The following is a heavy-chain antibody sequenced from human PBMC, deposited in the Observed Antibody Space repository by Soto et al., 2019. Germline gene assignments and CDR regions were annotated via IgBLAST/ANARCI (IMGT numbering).Heavy chain of an antibody. CDR2: IIPIFGTA. CDR1: GGTFSSYA. D-gene: IGHD6-13*01. CDR3: AKTGAAAYGGYFDY. Sequence: QVQLVQSGAEVKKPGSSVKVSCKASGGTFSSYAISWVRQAPGQGLEWMGGIIPIFGTANYAQKFQGRVTITADKSTSTAYMELSSLRSEDTAVYYCAKTGAAAYGGYFDYCGQGALVTVSS. V-gene: IGHV1-69*06. J-gene: IGHJ4*02.